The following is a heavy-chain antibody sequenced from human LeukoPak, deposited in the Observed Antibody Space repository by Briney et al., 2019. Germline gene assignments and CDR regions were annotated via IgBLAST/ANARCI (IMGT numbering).Heavy chain of an antibody. CDR2: IYYSGST. CDR1: GGSISSYY. CDR3: ARVKEKGELLGPNFDY. Sequence: SETLSLTCTVSGGSISSYYWSWIRQPPGKGLEWIGYIYYSGSTNYNSSLKSRVTISVDTSKNQFSLKLSSVTAADTAVYYCARVKEKGELLGPNFDYWGQGTLVTVSS. D-gene: IGHD1-26*01. V-gene: IGHV4-59*01. J-gene: IGHJ4*02.